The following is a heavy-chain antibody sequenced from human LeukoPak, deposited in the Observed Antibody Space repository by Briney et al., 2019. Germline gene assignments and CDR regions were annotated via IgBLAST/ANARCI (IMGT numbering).Heavy chain of an antibody. V-gene: IGHV1-69*05. J-gene: IGHJ1*01. CDR1: GGTFSSYA. D-gene: IGHD2-15*01. CDR2: IIPIFGTA. Sequence: SVKVSCKASGGTFSSYAISWVRQASGQGLEWMGGIIPIFGTANYAQKFQGRVTITTDESTSTAYMELSSLRSEDTAVYYCARSYCSGGSCHKYFQHWGQGTLVTVSS. CDR3: ARSYCSGGSCHKYFQH.